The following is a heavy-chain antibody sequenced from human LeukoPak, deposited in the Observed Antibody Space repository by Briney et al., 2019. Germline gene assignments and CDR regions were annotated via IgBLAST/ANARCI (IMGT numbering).Heavy chain of an antibody. V-gene: IGHV1-8*02. Sequence: ASVKVSCKASGYTFHSYDINWVRQATGQGLEWMAWMNPNSGNTGYAQKLQGRVTMTADTSTSTAYMELRSLRSDDTAVYYCARELAAAGYMDVWGKGTTVTVSS. J-gene: IGHJ6*03. CDR3: ARELAAAGYMDV. CDR2: MNPNSGNT. CDR1: GYTFHSYD. D-gene: IGHD6-13*01.